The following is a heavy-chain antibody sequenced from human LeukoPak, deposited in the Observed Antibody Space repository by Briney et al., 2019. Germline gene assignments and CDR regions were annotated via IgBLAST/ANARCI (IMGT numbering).Heavy chain of an antibody. CDR1: GGTFSSYA. CDR3: AKDWGFVDIVATVDY. V-gene: IGHV1-69*06. Sequence: SVKVSCKASGGTFSSYAISWVRQAPGQGLEWMGGIIPIFGTANYAQKFQGRVTITADKSTSTAYMELSSLRAEDTAVYYCAKDWGFVDIVATVDYWGQGTLVTVSS. CDR2: IIPIFGTA. J-gene: IGHJ4*02. D-gene: IGHD5-12*01.